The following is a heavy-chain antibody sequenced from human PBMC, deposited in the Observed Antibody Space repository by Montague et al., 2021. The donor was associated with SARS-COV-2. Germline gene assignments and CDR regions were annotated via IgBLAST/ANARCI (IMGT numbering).Heavy chain of an antibody. D-gene: IGHD2-15*01. CDR3: ARDQFRGDDIYYYGMDV. J-gene: IGHJ6*02. CDR1: GFTFSSYN. Sequence: SLRLSCAASGFTFSSYNMNWVRQAPGKGLEWVSSISSSSSTIYYADSVKGRFTISRDNAKNSLNLQMNSLRDEDTAVYYCARDQFRGDDIYYYGMDVWGQGTTVTVSS. CDR2: ISSSSSTI. V-gene: IGHV3-48*02.